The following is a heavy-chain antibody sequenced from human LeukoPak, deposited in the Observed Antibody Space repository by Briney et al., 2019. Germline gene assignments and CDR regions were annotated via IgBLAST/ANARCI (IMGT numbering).Heavy chain of an antibody. D-gene: IGHD6-19*01. CDR3: AKVGWVGY. CDR1: GFTFSSYW. Sequence: PGGSLRLSCAASGFTFSSYWMSWVRQAPGKGLEWVANIKQDGSEKYYVDSVKGRFTISRDNSKNTLYLQMDSLRVDDTALYYCAKVGWVGYWGQGTLVTVSS. V-gene: IGHV3-7*03. CDR2: IKQDGSEK. J-gene: IGHJ4*02.